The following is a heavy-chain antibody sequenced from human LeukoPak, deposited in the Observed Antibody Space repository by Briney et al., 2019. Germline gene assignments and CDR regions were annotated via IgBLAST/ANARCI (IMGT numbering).Heavy chain of an antibody. V-gene: IGHV3-23*01. Sequence: GGSLRLSCAASGLTFSYYAMSWVRQAPGKGLEWISASSGTGGSGDSTYYADSVKGRFTISRDNSKITLYLQMNSLRAEDTAVYYCAKSFYSVTYPRFDYWGQGTLATVSS. CDR2: SSGTGGSGDST. CDR3: AKSFYSVTYPRFDY. D-gene: IGHD3-22*01. CDR1: GLTFSYYA. J-gene: IGHJ4*02.